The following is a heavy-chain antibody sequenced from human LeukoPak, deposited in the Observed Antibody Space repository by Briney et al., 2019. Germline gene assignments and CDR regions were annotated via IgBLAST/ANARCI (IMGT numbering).Heavy chain of an antibody. CDR1: GYTFTGYY. Sequence: GASVKVSCKASGYTFTGYYMHWVRQAPGQGLEWMGWINPNSGGTNYAQKFQGRVTMTRDTSISTAYMELSRLRSDDTAVYYCARASLMIVVVITGNWFDPWGQGTLVTVSS. D-gene: IGHD3-22*01. CDR3: ARASLMIVVVITGNWFDP. J-gene: IGHJ5*02. V-gene: IGHV1-2*02. CDR2: INPNSGGT.